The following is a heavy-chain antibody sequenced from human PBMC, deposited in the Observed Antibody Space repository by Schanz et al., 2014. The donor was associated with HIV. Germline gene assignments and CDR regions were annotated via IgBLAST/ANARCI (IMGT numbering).Heavy chain of an antibody. D-gene: IGHD2-2*01. Sequence: QVQLVQSGAEVKKPGASVTVSCKASAYSFSGYYIHWVRQAPGQGLEWMGWINSDNGTNYAQEFQGRVTMTRDTSIGTAYMELRSLRADDTAVYYCARLGPIVVVPGPLAWYFDLWGRGTLVTVSS. CDR3: ARLGPIVVVPGPLAWYFDL. CDR2: INSDNGT. V-gene: IGHV1-2*02. CDR1: AYSFSGYY. J-gene: IGHJ2*01.